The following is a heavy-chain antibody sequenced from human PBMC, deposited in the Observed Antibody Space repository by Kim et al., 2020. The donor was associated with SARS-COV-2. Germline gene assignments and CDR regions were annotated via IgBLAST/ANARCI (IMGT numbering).Heavy chain of an antibody. V-gene: IGHV3-21*01. D-gene: IGHD1-26*01. Sequence: YADSVEGRFTISRDNAKNSLYLQMNSLRAEDTAIYYCARDFKVGWGYYFDYWGQGTLVPVSS. J-gene: IGHJ4*02. CDR3: ARDFKVGWGYYFDY.